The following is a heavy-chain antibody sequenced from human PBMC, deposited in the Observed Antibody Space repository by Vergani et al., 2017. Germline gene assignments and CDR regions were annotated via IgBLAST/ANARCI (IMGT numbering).Heavy chain of an antibody. D-gene: IGHD1-26*01. V-gene: IGHV3-23*04. CDR3: VKDAGSYENFFDS. J-gene: IGHJ4*02. CDR2: LTGGGGST. CDR1: GFTFSTYA. Sequence: VQLVESGGGVVQPGGSVTLSCAASGFTFSTYAMHWVRQAPGKGLEWVSALTGGGGSTYYADSFKGRFIISRDNSRDTLYLQMNSLRPEDTATYYCVKDAGSYENFFDSWGQGTLVTVSS.